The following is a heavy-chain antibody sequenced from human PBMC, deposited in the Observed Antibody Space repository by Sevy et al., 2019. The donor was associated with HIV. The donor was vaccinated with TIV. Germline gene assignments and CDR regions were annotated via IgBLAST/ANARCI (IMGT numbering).Heavy chain of an antibody. CDR2: IWSDGAYQ. D-gene: IGHD3-22*01. CDR3: ARGGYYYDKAAYYALDS. V-gene: IGHV3-33*01. Sequence: GGSLRLSCAATGFTFSNYAMHWVRQAPGKGLEWVAIIWSDGAYQYHGDSVKGRFTISRDNSQNKLYLQMINVRVEDTAVYYCARGGYYYDKAAYYALDSWGQGTLVTVSS. CDR1: GFTFSNYA. J-gene: IGHJ4*02.